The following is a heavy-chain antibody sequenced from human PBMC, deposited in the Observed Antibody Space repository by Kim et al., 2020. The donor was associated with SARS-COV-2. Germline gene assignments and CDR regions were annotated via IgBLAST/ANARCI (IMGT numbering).Heavy chain of an antibody. D-gene: IGHD2-21*02. Sequence: GGSLRLFCAASGFTFSSYAMHWVRQAPGKGLERVVVISNDGTIKNSVDSVKGRFTISRDNSKNTLYLVMNSLSADDTAVYYCASATCGTNCYSPDYWGQGTLVTVAS. V-gene: IGHV3-30*04. CDR2: ISNDGTIK. CDR1: GFTFSSYA. CDR3: ASATCGTNCYSPDY. J-gene: IGHJ4*02.